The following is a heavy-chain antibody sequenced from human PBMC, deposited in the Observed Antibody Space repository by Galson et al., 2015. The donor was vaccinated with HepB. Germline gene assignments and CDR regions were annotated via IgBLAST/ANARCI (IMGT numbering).Heavy chain of an antibody. J-gene: IGHJ4*02. CDR3: ARHRRYGDDEGGIYYFDY. CDR2: IYYSGST. CDR1: GGSISSGSYY. D-gene: IGHD4-17*01. V-gene: IGHV4-39*01. Sequence: ETLSLTCTVSGGSISSGSYYWGWIRQPPGKGLEWIGSIYYSGSTYYNPSLKSRVTISVDTSKNQFSLKLSSVTAADTAVYYCARHRRYGDDEGGIYYFDYWGQGNLVTVSS.